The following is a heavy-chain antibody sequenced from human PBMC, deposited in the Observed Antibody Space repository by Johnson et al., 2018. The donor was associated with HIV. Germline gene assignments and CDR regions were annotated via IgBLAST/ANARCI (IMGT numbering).Heavy chain of an antibody. CDR1: GFTFDDYA. V-gene: IGHV3-9*01. J-gene: IGHJ3*02. CDR3: AGRFYYDALDI. Sequence: VQLVESGGGLVQPGRSLRLSCAASGFTFDDYAMHWVRQAPGKGLEWVSGISGNGGNTYYADSVKGRFTISRDNSKNTLYLQMNSLRAEDTALYYCAGRFYYDALDIWGQGTMVTVSS. CDR2: ISGNGGNT. D-gene: IGHD3-10*01.